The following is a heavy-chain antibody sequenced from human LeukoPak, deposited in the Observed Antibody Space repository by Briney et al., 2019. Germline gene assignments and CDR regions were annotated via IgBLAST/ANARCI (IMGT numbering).Heavy chain of an antibody. D-gene: IGHD6-19*01. J-gene: IGHJ4*02. CDR3: GKTTTGYSSGQKPAWPVDY. V-gene: IGHV3-23*01. Sequence: GGSLRLSCEASGFTFGSYAMYWVRQAPGKGLEWVAGIFGSGGSAHYADSAKGRFTISRDNSKNTVYLQVNSLRAEDTAVYYCGKTTTGYSSGQKPAWPVDYWGQGTLVTVSS. CDR1: GFTFGSYA. CDR2: IFGSGGSA.